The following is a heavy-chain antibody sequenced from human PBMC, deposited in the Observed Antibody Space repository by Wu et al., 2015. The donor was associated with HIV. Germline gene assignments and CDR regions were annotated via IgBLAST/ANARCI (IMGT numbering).Heavy chain of an antibody. CDR1: GYIFTSYY. CDR3: ARGRGHIVVVTADDAFDI. CDR2: INPSGGST. D-gene: IGHD2-21*02. Sequence: QVQLVQSGAEVKKPGASVKVSCEASGYIFTSYYMHWVRQAPGQGLEWMGRINPSGGSTSYAQKFQGRVTMTRDTSTSTVYMELNSLRSDDTAVYYCARGRGHIVVVTADDAFDIWGQGTMVTVSS. J-gene: IGHJ3*02. V-gene: IGHV1-46*01.